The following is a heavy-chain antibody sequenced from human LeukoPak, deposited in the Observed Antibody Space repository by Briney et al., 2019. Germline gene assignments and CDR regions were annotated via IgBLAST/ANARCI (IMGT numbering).Heavy chain of an antibody. CDR3: AKDSEARSISWYSHFDL. D-gene: IGHD6-13*01. Sequence: GGSLRLSCEASGFTLEDYGIHWVRQVPGKGLEWVSGVTWSSRSKKYANSVRGRFSISRDDANNSLFLQMNNLRPEDTALYYCAKDSEARSISWYSHFDLWGRGTLVTVSS. CDR1: GFTLEDYG. V-gene: IGHV3-9*01. CDR2: VTWSSRSK. J-gene: IGHJ2*01.